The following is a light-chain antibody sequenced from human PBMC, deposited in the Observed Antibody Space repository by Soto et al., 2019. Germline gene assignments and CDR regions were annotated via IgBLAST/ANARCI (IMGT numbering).Light chain of an antibody. CDR3: CSYAGSYTYV. V-gene: IGLV2-11*01. J-gene: IGLJ1*01. CDR1: SSDVGGYNY. Sequence: QSALTQPRSVSGSPGQSVTISCTGTSSDVGGYNYVSWYQQHPGKDPKLMIYDVNKRPSGVPDRFSGSKSGNTASLTISGLQAEDEADYYCCSYAGSYTYVFGTGTKVTVL. CDR2: DVN.